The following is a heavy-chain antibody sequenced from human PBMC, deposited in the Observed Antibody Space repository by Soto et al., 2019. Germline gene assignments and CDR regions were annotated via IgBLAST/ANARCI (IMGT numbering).Heavy chain of an antibody. J-gene: IGHJ6*02. CDR1: GFTFSKYA. Sequence: EVQLLESGGGLIRPGGSLKLSCAASGFTFSKYALNWVRQAPGKGLEWVASISASGGSTYYADSVKGRFTISRDNPKDMLFLQMGSLRADDAALYRCTKTQSKVGTPYFAMDFWGRGTAVTASS. V-gene: IGHV3-23*01. CDR3: TKTQSKVGTPYFAMDF. D-gene: IGHD1-26*01. CDR2: ISASGGST.